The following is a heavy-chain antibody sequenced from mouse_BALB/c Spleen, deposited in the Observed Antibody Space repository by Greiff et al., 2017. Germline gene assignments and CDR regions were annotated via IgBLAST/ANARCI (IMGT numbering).Heavy chain of an antibody. CDR3: ARDRGTPYAMDY. Sequence: EVQRVESGGGLVQPGGSLKLSCAASGFTFSSYGMSWVRQTPDKRLELVATINSNGGSTYYPDSVKGRFTISRDNAKNTLYLQMSSLKSEDTAMYYCARDRGTPYAMDYWGQGTSVTVSS. CDR1: GFTFSSYG. V-gene: IGHV5-6-3*01. D-gene: IGHD3-1*01. CDR2: INSNGGST. J-gene: IGHJ4*01.